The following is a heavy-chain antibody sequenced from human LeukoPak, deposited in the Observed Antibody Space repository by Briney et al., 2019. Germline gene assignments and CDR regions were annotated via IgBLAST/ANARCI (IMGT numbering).Heavy chain of an antibody. CDR1: GGSFSGYY. V-gene: IGHV4-34*01. J-gene: IGHJ5*02. Sequence: SETLSLTCAVYGGSFSGYYWSWIRQPPGKGLEWIGEINHSGSTNYNPSLRSRVTISVDTSKNQFSLKLSSVTAADTAVYYCARGLRAGSSWPSDSSMGAWFDPWGQGTLVTVSS. CDR2: INHSGST. D-gene: IGHD6-13*01. CDR3: ARGLRAGSSWPSDSSMGAWFDP.